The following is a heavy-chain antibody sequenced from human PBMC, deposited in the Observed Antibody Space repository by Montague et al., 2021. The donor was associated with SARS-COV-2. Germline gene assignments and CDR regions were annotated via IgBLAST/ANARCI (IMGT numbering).Heavy chain of an antibody. V-gene: IGHV2-70*11. Sequence: PALVKPTQTPTLTCTFSGFSLSTSGMCVSWIRQPPGKALEWFARIDWDDDKYYSTSLKTRLTISKDTSKNQVVLTMTNMDPVDTATYYCARIRYDILTGYQTLFDYWGQGTLVTVSS. CDR1: GFSLSTSGMC. D-gene: IGHD3-9*01. J-gene: IGHJ4*02. CDR2: IDWDDDK. CDR3: ARIRYDILTGYQTLFDY.